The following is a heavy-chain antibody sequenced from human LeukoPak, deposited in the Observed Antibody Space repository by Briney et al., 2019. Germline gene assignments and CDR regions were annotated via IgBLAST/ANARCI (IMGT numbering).Heavy chain of an antibody. CDR1: GGSFSGYY. V-gene: IGHV4-34*01. CDR3: ARGHKTGTSYYYYSYYMDV. J-gene: IGHJ6*03. D-gene: IGHD1-1*01. Sequence: SETLSLTCAVYGGSFSGYYWSWIRQPPGKGLEWIGEINHSGSTNYNPPLKSRVTISVDTSKNQFSLKLSSVTAAGTAVYYCARGHKTGTSYYYYSYYMDVWGKGTTVTVSS. CDR2: INHSGST.